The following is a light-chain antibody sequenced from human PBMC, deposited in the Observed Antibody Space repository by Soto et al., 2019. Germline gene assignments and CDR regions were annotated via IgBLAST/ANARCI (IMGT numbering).Light chain of an antibody. CDR3: SSYTSSSPVV. V-gene: IGLV2-14*01. Sequence: QSALTQPASVSGSPGQSITISCTGTSSDVGGYNSVSWYQQHPGKAPKLMIYEVRNRPSGVSNRFSGSKSGNTASLTISGLQAEDEADYYCSSYTSSSPVVFGGGTKLTV. J-gene: IGLJ2*01. CDR1: SSDVGGYNS. CDR2: EVR.